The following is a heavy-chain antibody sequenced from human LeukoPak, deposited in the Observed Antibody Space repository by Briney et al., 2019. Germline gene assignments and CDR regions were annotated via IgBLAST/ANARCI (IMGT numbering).Heavy chain of an antibody. CDR3: ARASLERRRDYYYGMDV. CDR2: IIPIFGTA. Sequence: SVKVSCKASGGTFSRHAISWVRQAPGQGLEWMGGIIPIFGTANYAQKFQGRVTITADESTSTAYMELSSLRSEDSAVYYCARASLERRRDYYYGMDVWGQGTTDTVSS. J-gene: IGHJ6*02. D-gene: IGHD1-1*01. V-gene: IGHV1-69*13. CDR1: GGTFSRHA.